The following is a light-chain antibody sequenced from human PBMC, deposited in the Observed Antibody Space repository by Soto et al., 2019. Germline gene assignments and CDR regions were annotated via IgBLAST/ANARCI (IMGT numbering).Light chain of an antibody. V-gene: IGKV3D-15*01. J-gene: IGKJ1*01. CDR3: QQYNSWPRT. CDR2: GAS. Sequence: EIVMTQSPATLSVSPGEGATLSCRASQSVSSKLAWYQQKPGQAPRLHIYGASTRATGIPARFSGSGSGTEFTLTITSLQSEDFAVYYCQQYNSWPRTFGQGTKVDIK. CDR1: QSVSSK.